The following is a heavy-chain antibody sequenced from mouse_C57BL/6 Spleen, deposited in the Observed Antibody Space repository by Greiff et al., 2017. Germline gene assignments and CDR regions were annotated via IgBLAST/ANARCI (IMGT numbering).Heavy chain of an antibody. CDR1: SYTFTSYG. CDR3: ARSEYDYDGACFAY. D-gene: IGHD2-4*01. J-gene: IGHJ3*01. V-gene: IGHV1-81*01. CDR2: INPRSGNT. Sequence: VQLQQSGAELARPGASVKLSCKASSYTFTSYGISWVKQRPGQGLEWIGEINPRSGNTSYNEKFKGKATLTADKSSSTAYMELQSLTSEDSAVYYCARSEYDYDGACFAYWGQGTLVTVAA.